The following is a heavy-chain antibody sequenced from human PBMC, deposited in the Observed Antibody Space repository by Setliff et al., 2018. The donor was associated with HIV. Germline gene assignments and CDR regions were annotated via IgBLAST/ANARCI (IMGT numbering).Heavy chain of an antibody. V-gene: IGHV4-59*01. CDR2: IYYGGST. CDR1: GGSITSYY. Sequence: KPSETLSLTCTVSGGSITSYYWGWIRQPPGKGLEWIGYIYYGGSTNYNPSLRSRLTISVDTSKNQFSLKLSSVTAADTAVYYCARGWGAGSYSRPSWFDPWGQGTLVTVSS. CDR3: ARGWGAGSYSRPSWFDP. D-gene: IGHD3-10*01. J-gene: IGHJ5*02.